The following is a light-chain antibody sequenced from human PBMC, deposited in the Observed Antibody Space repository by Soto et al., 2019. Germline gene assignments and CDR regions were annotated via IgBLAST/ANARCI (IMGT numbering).Light chain of an antibody. Sequence: IVSTQSPGTLSFSPGESATLSCRASQSVSSSYLAWYQQKPGQAPRLLIYGASSRATGIPDRFSGSGSGTDFTLTISRLEPEDFALYYCQQYGGSPITFGLGTRLEIK. CDR2: GAS. V-gene: IGKV3-20*01. J-gene: IGKJ5*01. CDR3: QQYGGSPIT. CDR1: QSVSSSY.